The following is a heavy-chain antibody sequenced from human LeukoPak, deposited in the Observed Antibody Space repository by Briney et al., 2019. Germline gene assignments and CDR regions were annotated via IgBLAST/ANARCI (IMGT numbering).Heavy chain of an antibody. CDR2: IHYSGST. J-gene: IGHJ4*02. D-gene: IGHD3-22*01. V-gene: IGHV4-59*01. CDR3: ARVDYYDSSGYYYVFDY. CDR1: GGSISSYY. Sequence: PSETLSLTCTVFGGSISSYYWSWIRQAPGKGLEWIGYIHYSGSTNYSPSLKSRVTISADTSKNQFSLKLSSVTAADTAVYYCARVDYYDSSGYYYVFDYWGQGTLVTVSS.